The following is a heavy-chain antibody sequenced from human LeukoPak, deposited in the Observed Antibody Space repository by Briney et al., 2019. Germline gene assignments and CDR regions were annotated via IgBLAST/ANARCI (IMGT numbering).Heavy chain of an antibody. CDR2: ISYEGSNK. V-gene: IGHV3-30-3*01. J-gene: IGHJ4*02. CDR3: ARGFGRDWNDAFGPNVDY. D-gene: IGHD1-1*01. Sequence: GRSLRLSCAASGFTFSSYAMHWVRQAPGKGLEWVAVISYEGSNKYYADSVKGRFTISRDNSKNTLYLQMNSLRAEDTAVYYCARGFGRDWNDAFGPNVDYWGQGTLVTVSS. CDR1: GFTFSSYA.